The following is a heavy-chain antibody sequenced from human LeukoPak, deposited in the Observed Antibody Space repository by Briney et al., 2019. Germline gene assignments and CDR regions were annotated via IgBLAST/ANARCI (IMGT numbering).Heavy chain of an antibody. CDR2: ISGSGGST. Sequence: PGGSLRLSCAASGFTFSSYAMSWVRRAPGKGLEWVSAISGSGGSTYHADSVKGRFTISRDNSKNTLYLQMNSLRAEDTAVYYCAKDPITGYSYGYYGYWGQGTLVTVSS. J-gene: IGHJ4*02. CDR1: GFTFSSYA. CDR3: AKDPITGYSYGYYGY. V-gene: IGHV3-23*01. D-gene: IGHD5-18*01.